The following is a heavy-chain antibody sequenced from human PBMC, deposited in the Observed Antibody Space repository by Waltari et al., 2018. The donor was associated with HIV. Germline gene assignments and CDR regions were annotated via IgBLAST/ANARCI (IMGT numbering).Heavy chain of an antibody. D-gene: IGHD3-10*01. CDR2: IYHSGST. J-gene: IGHJ6*02. Sequence: QVQLQQWGAGLLKSSETLSLTCAVYGGSFRGYYWSGIRRPPGQGLEWIVEIYHSGSTNYNPSLKSRVTISVDTSKNQFSLKLSSVTAADTAVYYCARGRWTMVRGVIQAYYYYYGMDVWGQGTTVTVSS. CDR3: ARGRWTMVRGVIQAYYYYYGMDV. CDR1: GGSFRGYY. V-gene: IGHV4-34*01.